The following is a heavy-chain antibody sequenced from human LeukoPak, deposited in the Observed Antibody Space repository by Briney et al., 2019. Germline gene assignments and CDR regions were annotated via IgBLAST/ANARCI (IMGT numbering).Heavy chain of an antibody. D-gene: IGHD3/OR15-3a*01. CDR2: ISGSSSTI. V-gene: IGHV3-48*01. CDR3: ARVDLYYYYMDV. CDR1: GFTFSSYS. J-gene: IGHJ6*03. Sequence: HPGGSLRLSCAASGFTFSSYSMNWVRQAPGKGLEWVSYISGSSSTIYYADSVKGRFTISRDNAKNSLYLQMNSLRAEDTAVYYCARVDLYYYYMDVWGKGTTVTVSS.